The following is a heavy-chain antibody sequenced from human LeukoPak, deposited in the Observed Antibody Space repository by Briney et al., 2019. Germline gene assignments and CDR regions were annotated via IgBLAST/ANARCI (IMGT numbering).Heavy chain of an antibody. Sequence: ASVKVSCKASGGTFSSYAISWVRQAPGQGLEWMGGIIPIFGTANYAQKFQGRVTITADESTSTAYMELSSLRSEDTAVYYCAREVQLERRGYFDYWGQGTLVTVSS. J-gene: IGHJ4*02. CDR3: AREVQLERRGYFDY. CDR1: GGTFSSYA. CDR2: IIPIFGTA. D-gene: IGHD1-1*01. V-gene: IGHV1-69*13.